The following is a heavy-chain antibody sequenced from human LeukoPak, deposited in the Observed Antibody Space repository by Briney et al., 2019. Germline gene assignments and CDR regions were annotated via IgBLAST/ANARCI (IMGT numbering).Heavy chain of an antibody. V-gene: IGHV3-69-1*01. Sequence: GGTLRLSCAASGFTFSSYAMSWVRQAPGKGLEWVSAISGSTIYYADSVKGRFTISRDNAKNSVYLQMNSLRVEDTAVYYCARGLKGISDYWGQGTLVTVSS. CDR3: ARGLKGISDY. J-gene: IGHJ4*02. CDR2: ISGSTI. CDR1: GFTFSSYA. D-gene: IGHD3-10*01.